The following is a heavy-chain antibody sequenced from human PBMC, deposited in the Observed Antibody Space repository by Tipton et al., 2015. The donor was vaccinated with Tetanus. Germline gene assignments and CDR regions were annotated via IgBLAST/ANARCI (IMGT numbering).Heavy chain of an antibody. D-gene: IGHD2-2*01. CDR2: INPNTDDT. J-gene: IGHJ4*02. Sequence: QLVQSGPEVKQPGASVRVSCKASGYIFTGYFIHWVRQAPGKGLEWMGWINPNTDDTNLAQKFQGRVTMTRDKSISTAYMELSGLRSDDTAVYFCTRGSSRQLPFDKWGQGSLIRVSS. CDR1: GYIFTGYF. V-gene: IGHV1-2*02. CDR3: TRGSSRQLPFDK.